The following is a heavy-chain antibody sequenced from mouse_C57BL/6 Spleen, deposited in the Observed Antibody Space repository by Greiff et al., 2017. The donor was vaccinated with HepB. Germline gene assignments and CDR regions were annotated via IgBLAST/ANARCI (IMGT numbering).Heavy chain of an antibody. CDR3: ARSESTNGRFAY. V-gene: IGHV1-54*01. J-gene: IGHJ3*01. D-gene: IGHD5-1*01. CDR1: GYAFTNYL. Sequence: QVQLQQSGAELVRPGTSVKVSCKASGYAFTNYLIEWVKQRPGQGLEWIGVINPGSGGTNYNEKFKGKATLTADKSSSTAYMQLSSLTSEDSAVYFWARSESTNGRFAYWGQGTLVTVSA. CDR2: INPGSGGT.